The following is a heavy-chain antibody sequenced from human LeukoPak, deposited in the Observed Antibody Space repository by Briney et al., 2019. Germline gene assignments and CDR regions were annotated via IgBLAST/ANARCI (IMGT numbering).Heavy chain of an antibody. CDR3: TREAVYYYYGMDV. CDR2: IRSKAYGGTT. CDR1: GFTFGDYA. Sequence: GGSLRLSCTASGFTFGDYAMSWFRRAPGKGLEWVGFIRSKAYGGTTEYAASVKGRFTISRDDSKSIAYLQMNSLKTEDTAVYYCTREAVYYYYGMDVWSQGTTVTVSS. D-gene: IGHD6-19*01. J-gene: IGHJ6*02. V-gene: IGHV3-49*03.